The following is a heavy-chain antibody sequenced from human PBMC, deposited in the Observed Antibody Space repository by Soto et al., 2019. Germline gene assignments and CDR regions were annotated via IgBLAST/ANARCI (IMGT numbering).Heavy chain of an antibody. Sequence: SETLSLTCTVSGGSISSYYWSWIRQPPGKGLEWIGYIYYSGSTYYNPSLKSRVTISVDTSKNQFSLKLSSVTAADTAVYYCARGSYYYDSSGYYHYWVQGTLVTVSS. CDR3: ARGSYYYDSSGYYHY. CDR2: IYYSGST. D-gene: IGHD3-22*01. J-gene: IGHJ4*02. CDR1: GGSISSYY. V-gene: IGHV4-59*08.